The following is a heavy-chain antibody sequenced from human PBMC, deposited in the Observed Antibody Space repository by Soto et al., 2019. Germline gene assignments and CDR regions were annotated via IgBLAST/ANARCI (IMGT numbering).Heavy chain of an antibody. J-gene: IGHJ6*02. CDR1: NETLTTYG. CDR2: VSGYSGHS. V-gene: IGHV1-18*01. Sequence: QVHLVQSGAEVKKPGASVKVSCKASNETLTTYGISWVRQAPGQGLEWMGWVSGYSGHSSSAQEFQDRVIMTTDTSTNTAYMELRSLTSDDSAGYFCARDSSSSGYCCDMDVWGQGTAVTASS. CDR3: ARDSSSSGYCCDMDV. D-gene: IGHD6-6*01.